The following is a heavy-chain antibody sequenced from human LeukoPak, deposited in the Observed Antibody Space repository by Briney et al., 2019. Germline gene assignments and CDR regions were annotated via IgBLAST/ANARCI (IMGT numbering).Heavy chain of an antibody. Sequence: GRSLRLSCAASGFTFSSYAMHWVRQAPGKGLEGVAVISYDGSNKYYADSVKGRFTISRDNSKNTLYLQMNSLRAEDTAVYYCARVGYYYGSGSYNDYWGQGTLVTVSS. CDR1: GFTFSSYA. D-gene: IGHD3-10*01. CDR2: ISYDGSNK. CDR3: ARVGYYYGSGSYNDY. J-gene: IGHJ4*02. V-gene: IGHV3-30-3*01.